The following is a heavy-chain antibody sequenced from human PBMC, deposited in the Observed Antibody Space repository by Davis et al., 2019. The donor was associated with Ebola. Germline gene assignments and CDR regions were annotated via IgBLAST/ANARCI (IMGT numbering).Heavy chain of an antibody. CDR3: ARDRSSTSSYYMDV. D-gene: IGHD2-2*01. CDR2: ISSSSSYI. V-gene: IGHV3-21*01. CDR1: GFTFSSYS. Sequence: GESLKISCAASGFTFSSYSMNWVRQAPGKGLEWVSSISSSSSYIYYADSVKGRFTISRDNAKNSLYLQMNSLRAEDTAVYYCARDRSSTSSYYMDVWGKGTTVTVSS. J-gene: IGHJ6*03.